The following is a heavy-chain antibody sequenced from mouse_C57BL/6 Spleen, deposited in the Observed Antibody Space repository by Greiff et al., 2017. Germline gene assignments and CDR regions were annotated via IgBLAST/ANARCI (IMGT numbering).Heavy chain of an antibody. Sequence: DVHLVESGGGLVKPGGSLKLSCAASGFTFSSYAMSWVRQTPEKRLEWVATISDGGSYTYYPDNVKGRFTISRDNAKNNLYLQMSHLKSEDTAMYYCARGLGFDYWGQGTTLTVSS. D-gene: IGHD4-1*01. V-gene: IGHV5-4*01. CDR3: ARGLGFDY. CDR2: ISDGGSYT. CDR1: GFTFSSYA. J-gene: IGHJ2*01.